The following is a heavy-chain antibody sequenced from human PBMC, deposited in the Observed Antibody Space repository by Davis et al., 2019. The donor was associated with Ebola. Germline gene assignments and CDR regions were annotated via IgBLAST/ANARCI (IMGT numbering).Heavy chain of an antibody. J-gene: IGHJ4*02. Sequence: PGGSLRLSCAASGFTFSSYGMHWVRQAPGKGLEWVAVISYDGSNKYYADSVKGRFTISRDNSKNTLYLQMNSLRAEDTAVYYCANTALYSSSWRFPNFDYWGQGTLVTVSS. CDR3: ANTALYSSSWRFPNFDY. D-gene: IGHD6-13*01. CDR2: ISYDGSNK. CDR1: GFTFSSYG. V-gene: IGHV3-30*18.